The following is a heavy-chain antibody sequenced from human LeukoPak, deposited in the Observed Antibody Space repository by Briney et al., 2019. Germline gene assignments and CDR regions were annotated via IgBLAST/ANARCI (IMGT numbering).Heavy chain of an antibody. Sequence: ASVKVSCKASGYTFLNSDINWLRQATGQGLEWMGWMNPNSANTDYAQKFQGRLTITRNISISTVYMELSRLTSDDTAVYYCARGDDHYGLGSPKGDYFDNWGQGTLVTVSS. CDR2: MNPNSANT. J-gene: IGHJ4*02. CDR1: GYTFLNSD. CDR3: ARGDDHYGLGSPKGDYFDN. V-gene: IGHV1-8*03. D-gene: IGHD3-10*01.